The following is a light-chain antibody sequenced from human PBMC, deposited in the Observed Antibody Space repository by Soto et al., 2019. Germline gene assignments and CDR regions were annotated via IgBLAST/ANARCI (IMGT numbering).Light chain of an antibody. CDR3: HQYETSPQT. V-gene: IGKV3-20*01. CDR1: QSVISGY. Sequence: IVLTQSPVTLSLSPGESDTLSCRASQSVISGYLAWYQQKPGQSPRLLIFGASRRATGIPQRFSGSGSGTDFTPTLTSLEPEDFAVYYCHQYETSPQTFGQGTKVDIK. CDR2: GAS. J-gene: IGKJ1*01.